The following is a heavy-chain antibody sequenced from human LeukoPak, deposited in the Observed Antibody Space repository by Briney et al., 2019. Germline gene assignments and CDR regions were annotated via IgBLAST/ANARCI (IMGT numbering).Heavy chain of an antibody. J-gene: IGHJ4*02. CDR2: LSGSGGNT. D-gene: IGHD2-21*01. CDR1: GFTFSSYA. CDR3: AKDICGGNCYPKGGY. Sequence: PGGSLRLSCAASGFTFSSYAMSWVRQAPGKGLEWVSTLSGSGGNTYYADSVKGRVTISRDNSKNTLYLQMNSLRAEDTAVYYCAKDICGGNCYPKGGYWGQGTLVIVSS. V-gene: IGHV3-23*01.